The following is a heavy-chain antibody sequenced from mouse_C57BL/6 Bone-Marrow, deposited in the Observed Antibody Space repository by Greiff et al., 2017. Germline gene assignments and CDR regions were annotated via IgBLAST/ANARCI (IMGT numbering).Heavy chain of an antibody. J-gene: IGHJ2*01. D-gene: IGHD1-1*01. V-gene: IGHV1-69*01. CDR3: ARERGFISQVVVPFDY. CDR2: IDPSDSYT. CDR1: GYTFTSYW. Sequence: VQLQQSGAELVMPGASVKLSCTASGYTFTSYWMHWVKQRPGQGLEWIGEIDPSDSYTNYNQKFQGQSKLTVDKSSRTAYIQLSRRTSEAAAVYYCARERGFISQVVVPFDYWGQGTTLTVSS.